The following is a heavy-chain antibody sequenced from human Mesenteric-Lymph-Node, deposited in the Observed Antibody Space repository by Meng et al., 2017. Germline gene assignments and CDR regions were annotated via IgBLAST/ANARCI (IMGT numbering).Heavy chain of an antibody. CDR2: IYYSGST. J-gene: IGHJ3*02. V-gene: IGHV4-39*07. Sequence: SETLSLTCTVSGGSISSSSYYWGWIRQPPGKGLEWIGSIYYSGSTYYNPSLKSRVTISVDTSKNQFSLKLSPVTAADTAVYYCATGTKPEEPSIAVAGTAFDIWGQGTMVTVSS. D-gene: IGHD6-19*01. CDR1: GGSISSSSYY. CDR3: ATGTKPEEPSIAVAGTAFDI.